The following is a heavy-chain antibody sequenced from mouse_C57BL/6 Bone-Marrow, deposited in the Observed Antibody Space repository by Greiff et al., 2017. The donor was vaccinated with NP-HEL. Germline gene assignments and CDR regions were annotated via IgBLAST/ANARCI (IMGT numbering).Heavy chain of an antibody. CDR2: IYPGSGST. J-gene: IGHJ2*01. V-gene: IGHV1-55*01. D-gene: IGHD2-5*01. CDR3: ARIVYYSNYDY. CDR1: GYTFTSYW. Sequence: QVQLKQPGAELVKPGASVKMSCKASGYTFTSYWITWVKQRPGQGLEWIGDIYPGSGSTNYNEKFKSKATLTVDTSSSTAYMQLSSLTSEDSAVYYCARIVYYSNYDYWGQGTTLTVSS.